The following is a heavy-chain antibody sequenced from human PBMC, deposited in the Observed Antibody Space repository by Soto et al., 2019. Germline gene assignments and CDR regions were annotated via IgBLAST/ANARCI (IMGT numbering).Heavy chain of an antibody. Sequence: EVQLVESGGGLVQPGRSLRLSCAASGFTFDDYAMHWVRRVPGKGLEWVSSISWNSNIIGYADSVKGRFTISRDNAKNSMYLQMNSLSPEDTDLYYCAKGGPDGFCSGGRCYFDYWGQGTLVTVSS. V-gene: IGHV3-9*01. J-gene: IGHJ4*02. D-gene: IGHD2-15*01. CDR3: AKGGPDGFCSGGRCYFDY. CDR2: ISWNSNII. CDR1: GFTFDDYA.